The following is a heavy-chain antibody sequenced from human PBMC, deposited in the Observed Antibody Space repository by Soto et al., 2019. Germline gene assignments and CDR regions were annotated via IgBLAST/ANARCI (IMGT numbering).Heavy chain of an antibody. CDR2: IYPGDSDT. CDR3: PRHGHRVYYDNSDYYYYGMDV. J-gene: IGHJ6*02. D-gene: IGHD3-22*01. CDR1: GYSFTIYW. Sequence: PGESLKISCKGSGYSFTIYWIGWVRQMPGKGLEWIGIIYPGDSDTRYRPSFQGQGTISADKSISTAYLQWSSLKASDTAMYYCPRHGHRVYYDNSDYYYYGMDVWGQGTTVTVSS. V-gene: IGHV5-51*01.